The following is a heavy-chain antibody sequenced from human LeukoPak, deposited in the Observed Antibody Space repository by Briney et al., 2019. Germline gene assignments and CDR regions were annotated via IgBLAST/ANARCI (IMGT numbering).Heavy chain of an antibody. CDR2: IYYSGST. Sequence: SETLSLTCTVSGGSISSSTYYWGCIRQPPGKGLEWIGGIYYSGSTYYNPSLKSRVTISVDTSKNQFSLKLNSATAADTAVYYCARDRGIAAAADAFDIWGQGTMVTVSS. CDR1: GGSISSSTYY. J-gene: IGHJ3*02. V-gene: IGHV4-39*07. CDR3: ARDRGIAAAADAFDI. D-gene: IGHD6-13*01.